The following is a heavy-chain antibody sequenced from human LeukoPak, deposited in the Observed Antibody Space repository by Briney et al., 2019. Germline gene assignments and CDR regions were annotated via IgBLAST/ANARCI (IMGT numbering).Heavy chain of an antibody. D-gene: IGHD6-13*01. J-gene: IGHJ5*02. Sequence: PGGSLRLSCAASGFTFSDYYMSWIRQAPGKGLEWVSYISSSGSTIYYADSVKGRFTISRDNAKNSLYLQMNSLRAEDTAVYYCARDRGSSWCRWFDPWGQGTLVTVSS. V-gene: IGHV3-11*01. CDR1: GFTFSDYY. CDR3: ARDRGSSWCRWFDP. CDR2: ISSSGSTI.